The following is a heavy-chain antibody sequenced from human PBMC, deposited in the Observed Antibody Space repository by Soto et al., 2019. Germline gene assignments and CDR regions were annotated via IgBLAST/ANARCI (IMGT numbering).Heavy chain of an antibody. J-gene: IGHJ5*02. CDR1: GGSISSGGYY. Sequence: PSETLSLTCTVSGGSISSGGYYWSWIRQHPGNGLEWIGYIYYTGSTYYHPSLKSRVTISVDTSTKQFSLKLSAVTAADTAVYYCARALGYCSSTSCYEGENNWFDPWGQGTLVT. D-gene: IGHD2-2*01. CDR2: IYYTGST. CDR3: ARALGYCSSTSCYEGENNWFDP. V-gene: IGHV4-31*03.